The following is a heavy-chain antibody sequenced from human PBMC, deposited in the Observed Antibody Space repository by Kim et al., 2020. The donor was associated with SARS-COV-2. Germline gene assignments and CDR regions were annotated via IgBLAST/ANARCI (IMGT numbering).Heavy chain of an antibody. D-gene: IGHD2-15*01. CDR3: ARHAYCSGGSCTDYFDY. V-gene: IGHV4-59*08. CDR2: IYYSGST. Sequence: SETLSLTCTVSGGSISSYYWSWIRQPPGKGLEWIGYIYYSGSTNYNPSLKSRVTISVDTSKNQFSLKLSSVTAADTAVYYCARHAYCSGGSCTDYFDYGGQGTLVTVSS. CDR1: GGSISSYY. J-gene: IGHJ4*02.